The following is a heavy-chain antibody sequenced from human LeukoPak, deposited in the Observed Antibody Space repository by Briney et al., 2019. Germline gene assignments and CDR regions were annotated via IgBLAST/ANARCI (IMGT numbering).Heavy chain of an antibody. CDR3: ARARYGSGGYCHP. J-gene: IGHJ5*02. V-gene: IGHV4-30-4*01. CDR1: GGSISSGDYY. D-gene: IGHD3-10*01. CDR2: IYYSGST. Sequence: SETLSLTCTVSGGSISSGDYYWSWIRQPPGKGLEWIGYIYYSGSTYYNPSLKSRVTISVDTSKNQFSLKLSSVTAADTAVYYCARARYGSGGYCHPWGQGTLVTVSS.